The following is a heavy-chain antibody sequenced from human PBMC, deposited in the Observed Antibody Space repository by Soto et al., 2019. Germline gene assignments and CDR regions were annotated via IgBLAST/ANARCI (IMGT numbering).Heavy chain of an antibody. CDR3: AKTSYDFWSGSDY. J-gene: IGHJ4*02. V-gene: IGHV3-23*01. D-gene: IGHD3-3*01. CDR1: GFTFSSYA. Sequence: GGSLRLSCAASGFTFSSYAMSWVRQAPGKGLEWVSTISGSGDSTYYADSVKGRFTISRDNSKNTLYLQMNSLRAEDTAVYYCAKTSYDFWSGSDYWGQGTLVTVSS. CDR2: ISGSGDST.